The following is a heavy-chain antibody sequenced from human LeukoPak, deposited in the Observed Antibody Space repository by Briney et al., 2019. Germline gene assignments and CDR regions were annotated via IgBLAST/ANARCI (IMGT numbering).Heavy chain of an antibody. Sequence: GGSLRLSCTASGFTFSSYSMNWVRQAPGKGLEWVSSISSSSSYIYYADSVKGRFTISRDNAKNSLYLQMNSLRAEDTAVYYCARGVLATFDYWGQGTLVTVSS. CDR1: GFTFSSYS. CDR2: ISSSSSYI. J-gene: IGHJ4*02. CDR3: ARGVLATFDY. V-gene: IGHV3-21*01. D-gene: IGHD3-3*01.